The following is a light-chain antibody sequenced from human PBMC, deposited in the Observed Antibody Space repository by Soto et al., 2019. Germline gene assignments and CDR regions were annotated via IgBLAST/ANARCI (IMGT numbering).Light chain of an antibody. J-gene: IGKJ4*01. CDR2: GVS. CDR1: QSVSSN. V-gene: IGKV3-15*01. Sequence: EIAMTQSPAALSVSPGERATLSCRASQSVSSNLAWYQQKPGQAPRLLIYGVSTRATGIPARFSGSGSGTEFTLTISSLQSEDFAVYYCQQYNNWPLTFGGGTKVDIK. CDR3: QQYNNWPLT.